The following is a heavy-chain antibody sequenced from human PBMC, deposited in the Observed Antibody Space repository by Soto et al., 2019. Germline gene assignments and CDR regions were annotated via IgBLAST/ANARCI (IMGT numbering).Heavy chain of an antibody. V-gene: IGHV4-30-2*01. CDR2: IYHSGST. J-gene: IGHJ5*01. CDR3: VRDVTTMTELYS. CDR1: GGSISSGGYS. Sequence: PSETLSLTCAVSGGSISSGGYSWSWIRQPPGKGLEWIGYIYHSGSTYYNPSLKSRVTISVDRSKNQFSLKLSSVTAADTAVYYCVRDVTTMTELYSRCQGTLVTVSA. D-gene: IGHD4-17*01.